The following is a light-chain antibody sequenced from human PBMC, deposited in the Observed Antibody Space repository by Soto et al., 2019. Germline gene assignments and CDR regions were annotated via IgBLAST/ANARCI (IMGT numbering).Light chain of an antibody. CDR2: VAS. J-gene: IGKJ4*01. CDR3: QQSSSTPQT. Sequence: DIQMTQSPSSLSASVGERVTITCRASQSVSNNLSWYQQKPGKAPKLLINVASTLQSGVPSRFSGSGSGTDFTLAISSLQPEDFAADYCQQSSSTPQTFGGGTRVESK. V-gene: IGKV1-39*01. CDR1: QSVSNN.